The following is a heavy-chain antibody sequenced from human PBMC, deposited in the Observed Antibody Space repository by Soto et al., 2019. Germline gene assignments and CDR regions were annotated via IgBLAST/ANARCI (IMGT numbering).Heavy chain of an antibody. CDR1: GFTFHNYA. D-gene: IGHD2-21*02. CDR3: AREETAWPLAYGLDV. J-gene: IGHJ6*02. CDR2: IGTRSDI. Sequence: PGGSLRLSCAASGFTFHNYAMHWVRQAPGKGLEWVSSIGTRSDIYYADSVKGRFTISRDNAKNSLSLQMNSLRAEDTGVYYCAREETAWPLAYGLDVWGQGTTVTVSS. V-gene: IGHV3-21*01.